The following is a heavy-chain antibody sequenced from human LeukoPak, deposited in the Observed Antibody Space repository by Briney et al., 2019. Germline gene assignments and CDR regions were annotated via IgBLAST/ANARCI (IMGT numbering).Heavy chain of an antibody. CDR1: GYTFTSYG. CDR3: ARVTLATVTTGWFDP. CDR2: ISAYNGNT. D-gene: IGHD4-17*01. Sequence: GASVKVSCKASGYTFTSYGISWVRQAPGQGLEWMGWISAYNGNTNYAQKLQGRVTMTTDTSTSTAYMELRSLRSDDTAVYYCARVTLATVTTGWFDPWGQGTLVTVSS. V-gene: IGHV1-18*01. J-gene: IGHJ5*02.